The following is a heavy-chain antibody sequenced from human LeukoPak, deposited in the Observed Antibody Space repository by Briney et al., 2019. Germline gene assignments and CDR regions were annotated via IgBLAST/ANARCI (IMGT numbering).Heavy chain of an antibody. Sequence: GGSLRLSCAASGFTFSSYAMSWGRQAPGKGLEWVSAISGSGGSTYYADSVKGRFTISRDNSKNTLYLQVNSLRAGDTAVYYCAKVSLMGVGSGRTWFDPWAREPWSPSPQ. CDR1: GFTFSSYA. CDR3: AKVSLMGVGSGRTWFDP. D-gene: IGHD2-8*01. CDR2: ISGSGGST. J-gene: IGHJ5*02. V-gene: IGHV3-23*01.